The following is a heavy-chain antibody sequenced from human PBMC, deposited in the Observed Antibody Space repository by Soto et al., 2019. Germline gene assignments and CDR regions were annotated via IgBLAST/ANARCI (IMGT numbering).Heavy chain of an antibody. D-gene: IGHD4-17*01. CDR3: ARDYGDYDRAFDI. CDR1: GGYFSGYD. J-gene: IGHJ3*02. V-gene: IGHV4-34*01. Sequence: SETLSLTSAVYGGYFSGYDGSWVRPPPGKGLEWIGEINHSGSTNYNPSLKSRVTISVDTSKNQFSLKLSSVTAADTAVYYCARDYGDYDRAFDIWGQGTMVTVSS. CDR2: INHSGST.